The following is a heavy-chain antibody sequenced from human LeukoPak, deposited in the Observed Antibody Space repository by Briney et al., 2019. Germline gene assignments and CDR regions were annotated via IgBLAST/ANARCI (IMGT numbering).Heavy chain of an antibody. CDR1: GGTFSSYG. CDR3: ARGSRGIVVPDTEHYYFGMDV. Sequence: SVKVSCKASGGTFSSYGISWVRQAPGQGLEWMGGIIPIFGTANYAQKFQGRVTITADESTRTAYMELSSLRSEDTAVYYCARGSRGIVVPDTEHYYFGMDVWGQGTTVTVSS. V-gene: IGHV1-69*01. CDR2: IIPIFGTA. J-gene: IGHJ6*02. D-gene: IGHD6-19*01.